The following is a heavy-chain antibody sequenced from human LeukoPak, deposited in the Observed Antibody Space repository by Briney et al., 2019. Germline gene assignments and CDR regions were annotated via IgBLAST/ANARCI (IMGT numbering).Heavy chain of an antibody. J-gene: IGHJ6*02. CDR1: GFTFSSYG. CDR3: AKDRSLYCGMDV. CDR2: IRYDGSNK. Sequence: GGSLRLSCAASGFTFSSYGMHWVRQAPGKGLEWVAFIRYDGSNKYYADSVKGRFTISRDNSKNTLYLQMNSLRAEDTAVYYCAKDRSLYCGMDVWGQGTTVTVSS. V-gene: IGHV3-30*02.